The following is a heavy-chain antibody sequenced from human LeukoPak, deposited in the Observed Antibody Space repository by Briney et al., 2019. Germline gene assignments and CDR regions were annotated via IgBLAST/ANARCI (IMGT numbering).Heavy chain of an antibody. CDR1: GFTFSSYG. CDR3: ARERDYGDYVVDY. J-gene: IGHJ4*02. D-gene: IGHD4-17*01. V-gene: IGHV3-33*01. Sequence: GGSLRLSCAASGFTFSSYGMHWVRQAPGKGLEWVAVIWYDGSNKYYADSVKGRFTISRDNSKNALYLQMNSLRAEDTAVYYCARERDYGDYVVDYWGQGTLVTVSS. CDR2: IWYDGSNK.